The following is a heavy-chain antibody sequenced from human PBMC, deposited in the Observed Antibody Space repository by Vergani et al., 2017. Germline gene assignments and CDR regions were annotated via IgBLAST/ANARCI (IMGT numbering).Heavy chain of an antibody. V-gene: IGHV4-4*02. Sequence: QVQLQESGPGLVKPSGPLSLTCAVSGGPISSSNWWSWVRQPPGKGLEWIGEIYHSGSTNYNPSLKSRVTISVDKSKNQFSLKLSSVTAADTAVYYCARFLTGTTIYYYYGMDVWGQGTTVTVSS. J-gene: IGHJ6*02. D-gene: IGHD1-20*01. CDR1: GGPISSSNW. CDR2: IYHSGST. CDR3: ARFLTGTTIYYYYGMDV.